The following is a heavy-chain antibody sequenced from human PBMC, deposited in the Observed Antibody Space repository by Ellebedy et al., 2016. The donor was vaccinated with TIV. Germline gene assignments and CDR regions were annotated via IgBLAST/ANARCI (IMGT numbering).Heavy chain of an antibody. V-gene: IGHV3-48*04. CDR3: ARANGWVTDN. D-gene: IGHD5-18*01. CDR2: INSRNSSI. J-gene: IGHJ4*02. CDR1: GFTFSSYG. Sequence: GESLKISCAASGFTFSSYGMHWVRQAPGKGLEEVSYINSRNSSISYADSVKGRFTISRDNAKNSLYLQMNSLRAEDTAVYYCARANGWVTDNWGQGTLVTVSS.